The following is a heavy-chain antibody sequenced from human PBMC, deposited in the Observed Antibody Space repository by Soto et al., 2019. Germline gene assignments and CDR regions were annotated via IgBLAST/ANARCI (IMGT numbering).Heavy chain of an antibody. CDR3: ARNLYPRTNLTAGYYYMDV. J-gene: IGHJ6*03. D-gene: IGHD2-2*02. CDR2: IYYSGST. Sequence: SETLSLTCTVSGGSISSYYWSWIRQPPGKGLEWIGYIYYSGSTNYNPSLKSRVTISVDTSKNQFSLKLSSVTAADTAVYYCARNLYPRTNLTAGYYYMDVWGKGTTVTVSS. V-gene: IGHV4-59*01. CDR1: GGSISSYY.